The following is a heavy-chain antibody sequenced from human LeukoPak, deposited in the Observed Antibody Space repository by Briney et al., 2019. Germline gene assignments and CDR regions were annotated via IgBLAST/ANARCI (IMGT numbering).Heavy chain of an antibody. J-gene: IGHJ4*02. CDR3: ARDVNGGYYYDSSGYYY. CDR1: GGTFSSYA. V-gene: IGHV1-69*13. Sequence: ASVKVSCKASGGTFSSYAISWVRQAPGQGLEWMGGIIPIFGTANYAQKFQGRVTITADESTSTAYMELSSLRSEDTAVYYCARDVNGGYYYDSSGYYYWGQGTLVTVSS. CDR2: IIPIFGTA. D-gene: IGHD3-22*01.